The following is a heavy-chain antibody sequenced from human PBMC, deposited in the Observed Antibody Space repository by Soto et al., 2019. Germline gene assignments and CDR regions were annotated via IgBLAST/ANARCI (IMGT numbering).Heavy chain of an antibody. CDR2: IRPDGSET. CDR3: AGWGGHDYNY. CDR1: GFTFTDFY. Sequence: EVQLVQSGGGLVQPGGSLRLSCVGSGFTFTDFYMNWDRQAPGKGLEWVANIRPDGSETNYVESVKGRFTTSRDNAKNSLFLQMNSLRADDTAVYYCAGWGGHDYNYWGQGILVTVSS. D-gene: IGHD4-4*01. J-gene: IGHJ4*02. V-gene: IGHV3-7*03.